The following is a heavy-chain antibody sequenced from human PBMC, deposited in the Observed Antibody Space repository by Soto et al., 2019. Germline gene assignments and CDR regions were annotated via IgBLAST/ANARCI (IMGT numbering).Heavy chain of an antibody. CDR1: KFIFSSYA. D-gene: IGHD1-1*01. Sequence: GGCLRLSGAASKFIFSSYAMSLVRQDPGKGLEWVSAISSSGSTIYYADSVKGRFTISRDNAKNSLYLQMNSLRAEDTAVYYCARERRRWKRGAFDIWGQGTMVTVSS. CDR3: ARERRRWKRGAFDI. V-gene: IGHV3-48*03. J-gene: IGHJ3*02. CDR2: ISSSGSTI.